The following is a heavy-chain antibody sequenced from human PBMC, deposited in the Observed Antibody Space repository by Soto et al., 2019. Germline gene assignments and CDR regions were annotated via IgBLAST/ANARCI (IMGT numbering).Heavy chain of an antibody. CDR2: ISSSSSYI. Sequence: GGSLRLSCAASGFTFSSYSMNWVRQAPGKGLEWVSSISSSSSYIYYADSVKGRFTISRDNAKNSLYLQMNSLRAEDTAVYYCARSPITMVRGVMGHEYYYGMDVWGQGTTVTVSS. J-gene: IGHJ6*02. V-gene: IGHV3-21*01. CDR1: GFTFSSYS. CDR3: ARSPITMVRGVMGHEYYYGMDV. D-gene: IGHD3-10*01.